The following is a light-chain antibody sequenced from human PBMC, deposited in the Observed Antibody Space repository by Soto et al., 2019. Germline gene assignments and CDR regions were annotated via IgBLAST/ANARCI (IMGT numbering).Light chain of an antibody. V-gene: IGKV1-27*01. CDR3: QKYNSDPLT. CDR1: LPISNY. Sequence: DIQMTQSPSSLSASLGDRVTITCRASLPISNYLAWYQQKPGKIPNLLIYAASTLQAGVPSRFSGSGYGPDFALSISSLQADDGAGCYFQKYNSDPLTFGGGTQVEIK. CDR2: AAS. J-gene: IGKJ4*01.